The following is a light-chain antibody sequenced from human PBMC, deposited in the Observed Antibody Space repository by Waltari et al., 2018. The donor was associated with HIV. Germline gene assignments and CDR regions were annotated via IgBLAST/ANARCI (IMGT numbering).Light chain of an antibody. V-gene: IGLV1-47*01. Sequence: QSVLTQPPSASGTPGQKVTISCSGGTANIGANFVFWFQQFPGTAPKLLIYRDNLGQSGVPARFSGSKSGTSASLTISGLRSDDEAHYFCAVLDDTLGGGVFGGGTKLTVL. CDR3: AVLDDTLGGGV. CDR1: TANIGANF. J-gene: IGLJ2*01. CDR2: RDN.